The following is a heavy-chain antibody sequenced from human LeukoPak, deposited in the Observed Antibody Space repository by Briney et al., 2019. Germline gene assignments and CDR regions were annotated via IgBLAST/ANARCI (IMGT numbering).Heavy chain of an antibody. V-gene: IGHV3-7*01. CDR3: ARDYLRSRGRGIDV. CDR1: GLTFNNFW. D-gene: IGHD2/OR15-2a*01. J-gene: IGHJ6*01. CDR2: IKQVGSEK. Sequence: PGGSLRLPCEASGLTFNNFWMSSVRAAPRKGVEWVANIKQVGSEKSYIHSVKVRFTISRDQAKNSPVLQLDSLRAEDRAVYYWARDYLRSRGRGIDVWGQGTTGNGS.